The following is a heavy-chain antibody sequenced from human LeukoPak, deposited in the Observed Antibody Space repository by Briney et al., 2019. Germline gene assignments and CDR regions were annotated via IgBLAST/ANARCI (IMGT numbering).Heavy chain of an antibody. CDR3: AKGGGYVTYYYMDV. CDR2: ISGSGGST. CDR1: GFSFSSYA. J-gene: IGHJ6*03. Sequence: PGGSLRLSCAASGFSFSSYAMSWVRQAPGKGLEWVSAISGSGGSTYYADSVKGRFTISRDNSKNTTYLQMNSLRAEDTAVYYCAKGGGYVTYYYMDVWGKGTTVTVSS. D-gene: IGHD5-12*01. V-gene: IGHV3-23*01.